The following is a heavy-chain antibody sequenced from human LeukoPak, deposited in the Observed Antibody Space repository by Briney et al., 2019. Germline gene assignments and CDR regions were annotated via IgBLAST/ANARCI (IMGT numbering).Heavy chain of an antibody. V-gene: IGHV3-7*04. CDR3: ARAGSGWFNY. D-gene: IGHD6-19*01. CDR2: IKQDGSET. CDR1: GFTFSSFW. J-gene: IGHJ4*02. Sequence: GGSLRLSCAASGFTFSSFWMTWVRQAPGKGLEWVANIKQDGSETLYVASVKGRFTIPRDNAKSSLYLQMNTLRDDDTAVYYCARAGSGWFNYWGQGTLVTVSS.